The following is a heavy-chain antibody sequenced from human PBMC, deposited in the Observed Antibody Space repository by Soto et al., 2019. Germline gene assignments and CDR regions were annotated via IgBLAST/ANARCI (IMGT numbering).Heavy chain of an antibody. V-gene: IGHV1-8*02. Sequence: ASVKVSCKASGYIFTSYYLHWVRQAPGQGLEWMGWINPNGGSTIYAQNFQGRVTMTRNTSISTAYMELSSLRSEDTAVYYCSREVNFYGLDVWGQGTTVTVS. CDR2: INPNGGST. CDR3: SREVNFYGLDV. CDR1: GYIFTSYY. J-gene: IGHJ6*02.